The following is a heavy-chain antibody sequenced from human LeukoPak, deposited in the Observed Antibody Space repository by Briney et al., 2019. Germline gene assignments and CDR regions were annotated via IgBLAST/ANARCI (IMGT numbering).Heavy chain of an antibody. Sequence: SETLSLTCTVSGYSISSGYYWGWIRQPPGKGLEWIGSIYHSRSTYYNPSLKSRVTISVDTSKNQFSLKLSSVTAADTAVYYCSSFSLADAFDIWGQGTMVTVSS. CDR2: IYHSRST. CDR1: GYSISSGYY. D-gene: IGHD6-6*01. V-gene: IGHV4-38-2*02. CDR3: SSFSLADAFDI. J-gene: IGHJ3*02.